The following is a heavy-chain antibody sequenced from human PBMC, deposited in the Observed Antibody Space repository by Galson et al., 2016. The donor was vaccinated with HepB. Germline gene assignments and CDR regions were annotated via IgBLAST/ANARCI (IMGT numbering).Heavy chain of an antibody. CDR3: ANELAISGPDYYFYAMDV. D-gene: IGHD2-21*01. CDR2: MNPNSGYT. J-gene: IGHJ6*04. V-gene: IGHV1-8*01. Sequence: SCKASGYTFTSYDINWVRQATGPGLEWMGWMNPNSGYTEYAQRFQGRVTMTRDTSITTAYMELHSRRAEDTAVYHCANELAISGPDYYFYAMDVWGKGTTVTVSS. CDR1: GYTFTSYD.